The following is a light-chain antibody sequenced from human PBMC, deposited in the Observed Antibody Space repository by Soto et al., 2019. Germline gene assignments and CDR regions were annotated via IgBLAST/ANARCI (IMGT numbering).Light chain of an antibody. Sequence: EIVLTQSAGTLSLSPGERATVSCWASERISSGHLAWFQQRLGQAPRLLIYGTFIRATGIRERFSGSGSGTDFTLTISRLELDDFAAYFCQHYGSSLSFGGGTRLEI. CDR2: GTF. J-gene: IGKJ4*01. CDR1: ERISSGH. CDR3: QHYGSSLS. V-gene: IGKV3-20*01.